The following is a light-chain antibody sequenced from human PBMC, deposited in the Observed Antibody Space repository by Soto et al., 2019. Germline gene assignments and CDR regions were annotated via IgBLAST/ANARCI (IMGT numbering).Light chain of an antibody. Sequence: DIQMTQSPSSLSASVGDRVTITCRASQSISSYLNWYQQKPGKAPKLLIYAASSLQSGVPSRFSGSGSGTDFPLTSGSLQPEDFATYYCQQSYSTPPSFGQGTKLEIK. CDR3: QQSYSTPPS. CDR1: QSISSY. V-gene: IGKV1-39*01. J-gene: IGKJ2*01. CDR2: AAS.